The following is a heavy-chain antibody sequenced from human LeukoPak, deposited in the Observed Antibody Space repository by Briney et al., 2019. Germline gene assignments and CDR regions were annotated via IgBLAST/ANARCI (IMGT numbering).Heavy chain of an antibody. Sequence: GASVNVSCKASVCTFSSYAISWVRQAPGQGLEWMGGIIPIFWTANYAQKFQGRVTTTADESTSTAYMELSSLRSEDTTVYYCARDEPPRHWGQGTLVTVSS. CDR3: ARDEPPRH. J-gene: IGHJ1*01. V-gene: IGHV1-69*13. CDR1: VCTFSSYA. CDR2: IIPIFWTA.